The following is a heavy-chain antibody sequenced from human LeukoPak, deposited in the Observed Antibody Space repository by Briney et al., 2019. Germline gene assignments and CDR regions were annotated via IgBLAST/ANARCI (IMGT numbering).Heavy chain of an antibody. J-gene: IGHJ4*02. V-gene: IGHV3-21*01. CDR3: ARCSGYYYVFDY. D-gene: IGHD3-22*01. CDR1: GFTFSSYS. Sequence: GGSLRLSCVASGFTFSSYSMNWVRQAPGKGLEWVSSISSSSSYIYYADSVKGRFTISRDNAKNSLYLQMNSLRAEDTAVYYCARCSGYYYVFDYWGQGTLVTVSS. CDR2: ISSSSSYI.